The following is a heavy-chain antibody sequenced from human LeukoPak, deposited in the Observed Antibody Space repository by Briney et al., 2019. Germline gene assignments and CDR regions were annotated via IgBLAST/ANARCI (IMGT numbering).Heavy chain of an antibody. D-gene: IGHD6-19*01. J-gene: IGHJ4*02. V-gene: IGHV4-30-4*08. Sequence: PSQTLSLTCTVSGGSISSGSYYWSWIRQPAGKGLEWIGYIYYSGSTYYNPSLKSRVTISVDTSKNQFSLKLSSVTAADTAVYYCARTAVAGYFDYWGQGTLVTVSS. CDR1: GGSISSGSYY. CDR3: ARTAVAGYFDY. CDR2: IYYSGST.